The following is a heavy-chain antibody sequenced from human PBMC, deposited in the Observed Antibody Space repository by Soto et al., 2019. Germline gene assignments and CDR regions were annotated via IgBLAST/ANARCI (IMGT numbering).Heavy chain of an antibody. Sequence: SVKVSCKASGGTFSSYAISWVRQAPGQGLEWMGGIIPIFGTANYAQKFQGRVTITADESTSTAYMELSSLRSEDTAVYYCARDSRYYYDSSGSGPYAFDIWGQGTMVTVSS. J-gene: IGHJ3*02. D-gene: IGHD3-22*01. CDR3: ARDSRYYYDSSGSGPYAFDI. CDR1: GGTFSSYA. CDR2: IIPIFGTA. V-gene: IGHV1-69*13.